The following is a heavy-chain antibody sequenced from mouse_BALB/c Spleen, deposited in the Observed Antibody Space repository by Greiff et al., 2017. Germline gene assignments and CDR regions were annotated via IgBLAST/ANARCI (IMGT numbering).Heavy chain of an antibody. V-gene: IGHV5-17*02. Sequence: EVQGVESGGGLVQPGGSRKLSCAASGFTFSSFGMHWVRQAPEKGLEWVAYISSGSSTIYYADTVKGRFTISRDNPKNTLFLQMTSLRSEDTAMYYCARGRYAMDYWGQGTSVTVSS. J-gene: IGHJ4*01. CDR2: ISSGSSTI. CDR3: ARGRYAMDY. CDR1: GFTFSSFG.